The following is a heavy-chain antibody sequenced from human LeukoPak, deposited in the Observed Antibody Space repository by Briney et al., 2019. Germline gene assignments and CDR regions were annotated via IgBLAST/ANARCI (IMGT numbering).Heavy chain of an antibody. V-gene: IGHV4-4*02. CDR2: IYHSGST. D-gene: IGHD2-2*01. CDR1: GGSIKSNNW. J-gene: IGHJ6*02. CDR3: ARVVPAATSYYYYGMDV. Sequence: SETLSLTCAVSGGSIKSNNWWSWVRQPPGKGLEWIGEIYHSGSTYYNPSLKSRVTISVDRSKNQFSLKLSSVTAADTVVYYCARVVPAATSYYYYGMDVWGQGTTVTVSS.